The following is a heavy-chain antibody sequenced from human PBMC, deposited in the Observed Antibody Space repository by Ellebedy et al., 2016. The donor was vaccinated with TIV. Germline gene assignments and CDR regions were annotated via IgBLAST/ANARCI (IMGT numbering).Heavy chain of an antibody. Sequence: GESLKISCSASGFTFTIYAMHWVRQAPGKGLEYVSAITGDGGSTYYADSVKGRFTISRDNSKNTLYLQMNSLRAEDTAVYYCARDPDSYYDSSGYFTAYYFDYWGQGTLVTVSS. V-gene: IGHV3-64*04. CDR3: ARDPDSYYDSSGYFTAYYFDY. CDR2: ITGDGGST. CDR1: GFTFTIYA. J-gene: IGHJ4*02. D-gene: IGHD3-22*01.